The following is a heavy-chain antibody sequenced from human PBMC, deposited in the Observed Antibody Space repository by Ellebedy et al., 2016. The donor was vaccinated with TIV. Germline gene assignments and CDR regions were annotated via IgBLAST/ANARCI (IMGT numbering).Heavy chain of an antibody. CDR2: ISGSGGST. Sequence: GESLKISCAASGFTFRSYAMSWVRQAPGKGLEWVSAISGSGGSTYYADSVKGRFTISRDNSKNTLYLQMNSLRAEDTAVYYCAKDSSSWYGWFDPWGQGTLVTVSS. V-gene: IGHV3-23*01. J-gene: IGHJ5*02. D-gene: IGHD6-13*01. CDR3: AKDSSSWYGWFDP. CDR1: GFTFRSYA.